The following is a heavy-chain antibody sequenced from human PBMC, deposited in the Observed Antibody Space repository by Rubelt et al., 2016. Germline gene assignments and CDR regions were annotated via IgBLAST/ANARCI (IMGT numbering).Heavy chain of an antibody. CDR3: ARDGEVGGIDY. D-gene: IGHD1-26*01. Sequence: VQLLESGGGVVQPGRSLRLSCAASGFTFSSYGMHWVRQAPGKGLEWVAVIWYDGSNKYYADSVKGRFTISRDNSKNTLYLKMNSLRAEDTAVYYCARDGEVGGIDYWGQGTLVTVSS. CDR2: IWYDGSNK. J-gene: IGHJ4*02. V-gene: IGHV3-33*01. CDR1: GFTFSSYG.